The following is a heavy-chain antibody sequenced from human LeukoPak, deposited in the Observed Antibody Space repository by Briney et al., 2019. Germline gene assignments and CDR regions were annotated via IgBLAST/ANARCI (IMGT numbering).Heavy chain of an antibody. CDR3: ARLYSGSYYERDY. CDR2: IYYGGST. V-gene: IGHV4-39*01. CDR1: GDSIGSDIYS. J-gene: IGHJ4*02. D-gene: IGHD1-26*01. Sequence: PSETLSLTCTVSGDSIGSDIYSWGWIRQPPGKGLEWIGTIYYGGSTYYNPSLKSRVTISVDTSKNQFSLNLSSVTAADTAVYYCARLYSGSYYERDYWGQGTLVTVSS.